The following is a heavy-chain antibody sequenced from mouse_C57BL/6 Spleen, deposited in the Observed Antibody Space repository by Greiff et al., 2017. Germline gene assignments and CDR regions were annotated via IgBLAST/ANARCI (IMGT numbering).Heavy chain of an antibody. Sequence: EVKLMESGGGLVKPGGSLKLSCAASGFTFSDYGMHWFRQAPEKGLAWVAYISSGSSTIYYADTVKGRFTISRDNAKNTLFLQMTSLRSEDTAMYYCARTMVKEFYFDYWGQGTTLTVSS. D-gene: IGHD2-2*01. CDR2: ISSGSSTI. J-gene: IGHJ2*01. V-gene: IGHV5-17*01. CDR1: GFTFSDYG. CDR3: ARTMVKEFYFDY.